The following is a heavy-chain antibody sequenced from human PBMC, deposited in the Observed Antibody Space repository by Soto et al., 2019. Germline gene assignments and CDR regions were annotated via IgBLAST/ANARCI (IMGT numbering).Heavy chain of an antibody. J-gene: IGHJ5*02. CDR1: GGTFSSYA. CDR2: IIPIFGTA. Sequence: QVQLVQSGAEVKKPGSSVKVSCKASGGTFSSYAISWVRQAPGQGLEWMGGIIPIFGTANYAQKFQGRVTMTRNTSISTAYMELSSLRSEDTAVYYCARVERIAARPGWFDPWGQGTLVTVSS. D-gene: IGHD6-6*01. CDR3: ARVERIAARPGWFDP. V-gene: IGHV1-69*06.